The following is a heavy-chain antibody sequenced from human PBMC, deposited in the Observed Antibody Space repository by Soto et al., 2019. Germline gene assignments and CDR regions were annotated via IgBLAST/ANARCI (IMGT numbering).Heavy chain of an antibody. CDR2: ISYDGSNK. J-gene: IGHJ4*02. CDR1: GVTFSSYG. V-gene: IGHV3-30*18. Sequence: GGSLRLSCAASGVTFSSYGMHWVRQAPGKGLEWVAVISYDGSNKYYIDSVKGRFTISRDNSKNTLYLQMNSLRPEDTAVYYCAKDGHGHDYDLSTAYYSTFDHWGQGTLVTVYS. CDR3: AKDGHGHDYDLSTAYYSTFDH. D-gene: IGHD3-9*01.